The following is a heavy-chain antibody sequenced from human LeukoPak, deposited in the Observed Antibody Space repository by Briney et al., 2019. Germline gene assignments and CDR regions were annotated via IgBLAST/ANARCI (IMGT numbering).Heavy chain of an antibody. CDR3: ARGTAARREESYYYSYMDV. J-gene: IGHJ6*03. CDR1: GFTFSNYA. CDR2: ISSNGGST. Sequence: PGGSLRLSCAASGFTFSNYAFHWVRQAPGKGLEYVSVISSNGGSTYYATSVKGRFTISRDNSENTLFLHMGSLRVEDVAVYYCARGTAARREESYYYSYMDVWGKGTTVTVSS. D-gene: IGHD6-6*01. V-gene: IGHV3-64*01.